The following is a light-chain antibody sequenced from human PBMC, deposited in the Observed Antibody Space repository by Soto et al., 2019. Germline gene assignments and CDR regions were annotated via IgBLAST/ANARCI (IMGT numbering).Light chain of an antibody. CDR1: SRYVGGYNY. J-gene: IGLJ1*01. CDR2: DVS. Sequence: QSVLTQPASVSGSPGQSITISCTGTSRYVGGYNYVSWYRQHPGRAPKLMIYDVSNRPSGVSNRFSGSKSGNTASLTISGLQAEDEADYYCRSYTRSSTSVFGTGTKVTVL. CDR3: RSYTRSSTSV. V-gene: IGLV2-14*01.